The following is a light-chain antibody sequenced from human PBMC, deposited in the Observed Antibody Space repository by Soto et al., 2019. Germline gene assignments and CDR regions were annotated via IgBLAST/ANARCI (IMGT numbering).Light chain of an antibody. CDR3: LQYGTSPWT. Sequence: EIVLTQSPGTLSLSPGERATLSCRASQSLSSSYLAWYQQKPGQAPRLLIYGASSRATGIPDRFSGSGSGTDFTLTISRLEPEDFAVYYCLQYGTSPWTFGQGTKVEIK. CDR2: GAS. V-gene: IGKV3-20*01. CDR1: QSLSSSY. J-gene: IGKJ1*01.